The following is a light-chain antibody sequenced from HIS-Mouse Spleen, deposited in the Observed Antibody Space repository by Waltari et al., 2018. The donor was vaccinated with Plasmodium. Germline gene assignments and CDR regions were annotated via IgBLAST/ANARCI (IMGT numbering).Light chain of an antibody. CDR2: DAS. CDR1: QDISNY. V-gene: IGKV1-33*01. J-gene: IGKJ2*01. Sequence: DIQMTQSPSSLSASVGDRVTVTCQASQDISNYLNWYQQKPGKGPKLLIYDASNLETVVPSRFSGSGSGTDFTFTISSLQPEDIATYYCQQYDNLPYTFGQGTKLEIK. CDR3: QQYDNLPYT.